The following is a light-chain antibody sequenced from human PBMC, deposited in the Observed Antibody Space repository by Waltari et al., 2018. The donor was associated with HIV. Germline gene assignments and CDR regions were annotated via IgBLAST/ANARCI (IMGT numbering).Light chain of an antibody. CDR3: QQRSNWPPVT. CDR1: QNIGSY. V-gene: IGKV3-11*01. J-gene: IGKJ5*01. CDR2: DAS. Sequence: EVVLTKSPSTLSLYKGERANLSCRASQNIGSYLAWYQQTPGQAPRLLIYDASTRASGIPARFSGSGSGTDFTLTISSLEPEDVAVYYCQQRSNWPPVTFGQGTRLEI.